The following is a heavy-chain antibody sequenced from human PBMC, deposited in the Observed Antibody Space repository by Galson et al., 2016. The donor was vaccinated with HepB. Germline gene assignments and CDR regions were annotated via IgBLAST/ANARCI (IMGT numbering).Heavy chain of an antibody. CDR3: ARDWGFWSDNHYGMDI. CDR2: IWYDGSKK. Sequence: SLRLSCAGSGFVFSSYGMHWVRQAPGKGLEWMATIWYDGSKKYYGDSVKGRFIISRDNSKNTLYLHMNSLRVEDTAVHFCARDWGFWSDNHYGMDIWGQGTRVIVSS. J-gene: IGHJ6*02. D-gene: IGHD3-3*01. V-gene: IGHV3-33*01. CDR1: GFVFSSYG.